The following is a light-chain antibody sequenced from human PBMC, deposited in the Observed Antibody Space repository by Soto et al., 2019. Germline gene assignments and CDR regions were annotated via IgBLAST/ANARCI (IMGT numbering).Light chain of an antibody. CDR2: TNT. J-gene: IGLJ2*01. Sequence: QSVLTQPPSVSGAPGQRVTISCTGSSSNIGAGYYVHWYQQLPGIAPKLLIYTNTNRPSGVPDRFSGSKSGTSASLAITGLQAEDEADYYCQSYDSSLSGVVFGGGTKVTVL. CDR3: QSYDSSLSGVV. V-gene: IGLV1-40*01. CDR1: SSNIGAGYY.